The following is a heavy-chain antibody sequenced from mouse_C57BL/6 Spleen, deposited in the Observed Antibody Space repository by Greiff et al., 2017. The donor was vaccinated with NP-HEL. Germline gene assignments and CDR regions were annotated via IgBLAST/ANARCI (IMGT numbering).Heavy chain of an antibody. CDR3: ARLDYYGSSWYFDV. CDR2: ISSGSSTI. V-gene: IGHV5-17*01. J-gene: IGHJ1*03. D-gene: IGHD1-1*01. CDR1: GFTFSDYG. Sequence: EVQLVESGGGLVKPGGSLKLSCAASGFTFSDYGMHWVRQAPEKGLEWVAYISSGSSTIYYADTVKGRFTISRDNAKNTLFLQMTSLRSEDTAMYYCARLDYYGSSWYFDVWGTGTTVTVSS.